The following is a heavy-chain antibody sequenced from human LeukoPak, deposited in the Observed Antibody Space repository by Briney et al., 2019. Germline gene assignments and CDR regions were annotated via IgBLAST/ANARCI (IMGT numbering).Heavy chain of an antibody. CDR3: AKEALHYYDSSGYYDY. CDR1: GFTFDCCG. J-gene: IGHJ4*02. V-gene: IGHV3-30*02. D-gene: IGHD3-22*01. CDR2: IRNVGNDK. Sequence: GGSLTLSCAASGFTFDCCGMHWVRQAPGKGLEWVAFIRNVGNDKYYADSVKGRFFISRDNSKNTLSLQMNSLRVEDTAVYYCAKEALHYYDSSGYYDYWGQGTLVTVSS.